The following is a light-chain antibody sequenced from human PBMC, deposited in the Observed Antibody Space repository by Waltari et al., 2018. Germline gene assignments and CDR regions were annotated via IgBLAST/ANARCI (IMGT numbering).Light chain of an antibody. V-gene: IGLV4-69*01. CDR2: VNSDGSH. CDR1: SGHSSNV. J-gene: IGLJ3*02. Sequence: QLVLTQSPSASASLGASVKLTCTLSSGHSSNVIAWLHQRPAKGPRYLMKVNSDGSHSKGDGIPDRFSGSSSGAERYLTISSLQSEDEGDDYCQTGGHGTGVFGGGTKLTVL. CDR3: QTGGHGTGV.